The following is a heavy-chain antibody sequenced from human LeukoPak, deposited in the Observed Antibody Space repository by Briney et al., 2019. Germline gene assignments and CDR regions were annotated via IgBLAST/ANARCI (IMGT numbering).Heavy chain of an antibody. V-gene: IGHV1-24*01. J-gene: IGHJ6*03. D-gene: IGHD3-10*01. CDR1: GYTLTELS. CDR2: FDPEDGET. Sequence: GASVKVSCKVSGYTLTELSMHWVRQAPGKGLEWMGGFDPEDGETIYAQKFQGRVTMTEDTSTDTAYMELSSLRSEDTAVYYCATEAVVRGVTPGYYYYYCMDVWGKGTTVTVSS. CDR3: ATEAVVRGVTPGYYYYYCMDV.